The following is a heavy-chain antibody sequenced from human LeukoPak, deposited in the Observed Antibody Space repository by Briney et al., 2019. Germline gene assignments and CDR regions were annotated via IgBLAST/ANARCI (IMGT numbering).Heavy chain of an antibody. CDR3: ARAGGSIKVIADY. J-gene: IGHJ4*02. V-gene: IGHV1-18*01. Sequence: ASVKVSCKATGYTFTSYGISWVRQAPGQGLEWMGYISSNSDNTNYAQMLQGRVTMTTDTSTSIAYMELRSLRSDDTALYFCARAGGSIKVIADYWGQGTLVTVSS. CDR1: GYTFTSYG. CDR2: ISSNSDNT. D-gene: IGHD3-16*01.